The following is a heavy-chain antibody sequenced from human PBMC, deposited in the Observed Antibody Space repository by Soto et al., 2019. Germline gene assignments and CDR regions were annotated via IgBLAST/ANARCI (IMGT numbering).Heavy chain of an antibody. Sequence: QVQLVESGGGVVQPGGSLRLSCAASGFTFSYYGFHWVRQAPGKGLEWVAVMHTGGNEKYYVDSVKGRFTVSRDDSRNMVYLEMSGLRXEXXAEYFCARDADTTGHYSHFDLWGRGALVAVS. CDR3: ARDADTTGHYSHFDL. V-gene: IGHV3-33*08. CDR2: MHTGGNEK. CDR1: GFTFSYYG. D-gene: IGHD3-9*01. J-gene: IGHJ4*02.